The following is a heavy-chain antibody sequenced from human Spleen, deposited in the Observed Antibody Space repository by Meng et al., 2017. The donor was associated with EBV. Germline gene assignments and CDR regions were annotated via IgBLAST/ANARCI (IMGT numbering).Heavy chain of an antibody. CDR2: IYWDADK. J-gene: IGHJ5*02. CDR3: AHKIDAGWFDP. Sequence: QITLKESGPTLVKPTQTLTLTCTYSGFSPGSNGLGVGWIRQPPGKALEWLALIYWDADKRYNPSLKSRLSLIEDTSKNQVVLTMTNMDPVDTATYYCAHKIDAGWFDPWGQGILVTVYS. V-gene: IGHV2-5*02. CDR1: GFSPGSNGLG.